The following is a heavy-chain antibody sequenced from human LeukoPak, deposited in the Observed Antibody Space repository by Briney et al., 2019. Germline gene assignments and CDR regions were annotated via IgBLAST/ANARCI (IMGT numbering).Heavy chain of an antibody. CDR1: GFTFSSHW. J-gene: IGHJ4*02. D-gene: IGHD2-15*01. V-gene: IGHV3-7*01. Sequence: GGSLRLSCAASGFTFSSHWMCWVRQAPGKGLEWVANINQYGSERNYVDSVKGRFTISRDNAKSSLYLQMDSLRAEDTAIYYCARDHVVDGLVFDYWGQGTLVTVSS. CDR2: INQYGSER. CDR3: ARDHVVDGLVFDY.